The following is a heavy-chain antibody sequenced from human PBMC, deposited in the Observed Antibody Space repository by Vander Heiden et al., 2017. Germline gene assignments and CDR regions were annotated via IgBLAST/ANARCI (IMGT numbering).Heavy chain of an antibody. CDR2: IYYSGST. J-gene: IGHJ5*02. Sequence: QVQLQESGPGLVKPSETLSLTCTVSRASISRYYWTWIRQPPGKGLEWIGYIYYSGSTNYNPSLKSRVTISVDTSKNQFSLKLSSVTAADTAVYYCARGRIVGATERWFDPWGQGTLVTVSS. V-gene: IGHV4-59*01. D-gene: IGHD1-26*01. CDR3: ARGRIVGATERWFDP. CDR1: RASISRYY.